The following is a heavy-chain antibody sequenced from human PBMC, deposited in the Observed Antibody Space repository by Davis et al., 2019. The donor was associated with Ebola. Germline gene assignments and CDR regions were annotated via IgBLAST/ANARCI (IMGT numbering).Heavy chain of an antibody. CDR3: ARASFGYNSGWYADY. V-gene: IGHV1-3*01. D-gene: IGHD6-19*01. J-gene: IGHJ4*02. CDR1: GFTLTNYA. Sequence: ALVKVSCKASGFTLTNYAIHWVRQAPGQRLEWMGWVHGGNGNTKYSQRFQGRVTITTDTSASTAYLDLTSLRSDDTAVFYCARASFGYNSGWYADYWGPGSLVTVSS. CDR2: VHGGNGNT.